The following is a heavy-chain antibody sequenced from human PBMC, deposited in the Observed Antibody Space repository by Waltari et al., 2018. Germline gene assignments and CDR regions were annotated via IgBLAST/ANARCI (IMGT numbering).Heavy chain of an antibody. CDR3: ARANYGPDY. V-gene: IGHV3-11*01. CDR2: ISGPGTAK. J-gene: IGHJ4*02. CDR1: GFTFTDYY. Sequence: QVQLVETGVGLVRPGGSLRLSCAASGFTFTDYYMSWLRQTPEKGLEWLSYISGPGTAKHYADAVKGRFTISRDNAKNSLFLQMNSLRADDTAVYYCARANYGPDYWGQGTLVTVSS. D-gene: IGHD3-10*01.